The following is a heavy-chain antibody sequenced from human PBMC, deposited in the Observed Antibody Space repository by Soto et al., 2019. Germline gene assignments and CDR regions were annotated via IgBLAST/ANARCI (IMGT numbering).Heavy chain of an antibody. CDR2: ISDSGDRT. CDR3: AKDRGIIVKAGDAFDV. CDR1: GFTLSMSA. J-gene: IGHJ3*01. Sequence: GGSLRLSCASSGFTLSMSAVNWVRQAPGKGLEWVSYISDSGDRTYYADSVKGRFTISRDRSKNTVSLQMDSLRAEDTAVYYCAKDRGIIVKAGDAFDVWGQGTKVT. V-gene: IGHV3-23*01. D-gene: IGHD3-16*02.